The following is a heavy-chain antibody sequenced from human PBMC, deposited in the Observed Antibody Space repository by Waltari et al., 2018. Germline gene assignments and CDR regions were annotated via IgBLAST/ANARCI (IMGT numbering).Heavy chain of an antibody. J-gene: IGHJ6*02. CDR2: ISGNSGSI. V-gene: IGHV3-9*01. D-gene: IGHD1-26*01. Sequence: EVQLVESGGGLVQPGRSLRLSCAASGFTFDDYAMHWVRQAPGKGLEWVSGISGNSGSIGYADSVKGRFTISRDNAKNSLYLQMNSLRAEDTAVYYCARGESTGCYYYYGMDVWGQGTTVTVSS. CDR1: GFTFDDYA. CDR3: ARGESTGCYYYYGMDV.